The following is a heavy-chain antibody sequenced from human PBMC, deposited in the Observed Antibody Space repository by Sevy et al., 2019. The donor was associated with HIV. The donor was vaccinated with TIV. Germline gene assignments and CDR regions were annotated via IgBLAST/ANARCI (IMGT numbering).Heavy chain of an antibody. V-gene: IGHV3-43D*03. CDR3: AKDLSSRWLQSEKAFDY. CDR1: GFTFDDYA. CDR2: ISWDSGST. J-gene: IGHJ4*02. D-gene: IGHD5-12*01. Sequence: GGSLRLSCAASGFTFDDYAMHWVRQAPGKGLEWVSLISWDSGSTYYADSVKGRFTISRDNSKNSLYLQMNSLRAEDTALYYCAKDLSSRWLQSEKAFDYWGQGTLVTVSS.